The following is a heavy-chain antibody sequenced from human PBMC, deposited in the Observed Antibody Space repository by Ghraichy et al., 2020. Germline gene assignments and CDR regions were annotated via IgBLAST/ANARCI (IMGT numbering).Heavy chain of an antibody. J-gene: IGHJ4*02. V-gene: IGHV4-39*01. CDR3: ADPSGYGTGSYYPLEH. Sequence: SETLSLTCTVSGGSINIVSFYWGWVRQPPGKGLEWIGNIYNTGTTSYNPSLKSRVNISVDTSKNEFSLRLTSVTAADTAVYFCADPSGYGTGSYYPLEHWGQGSLVTVTS. CDR1: GGSINIVSFY. D-gene: IGHD3-10*01. CDR2: IYNTGTT.